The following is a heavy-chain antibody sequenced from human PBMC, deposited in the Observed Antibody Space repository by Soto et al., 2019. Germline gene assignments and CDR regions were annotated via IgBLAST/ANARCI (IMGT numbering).Heavy chain of an antibody. CDR3: AGYCRPAGY. CDR2: ISAYNGNT. Sequence: QVQLVQSGAEVKKPGASVKVSCKASGYTFTSYAISWVRQAPGQGLEWMGWISAYNGNTKYAQKLPGRVTMTTDTTETTAYMAVKRLRSDYAAVYYCAGYCRPAGYWGQGSLVPVSS. V-gene: IGHV1-18*01. CDR1: GYTFTSYA. J-gene: IGHJ1*01. D-gene: IGHD1-26*01.